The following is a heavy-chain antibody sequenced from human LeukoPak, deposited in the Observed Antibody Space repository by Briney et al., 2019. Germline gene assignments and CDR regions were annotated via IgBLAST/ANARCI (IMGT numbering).Heavy chain of an antibody. CDR3: ARAYASYSSSLGY. CDR2: IYYSGST. J-gene: IGHJ4*02. V-gene: IGHV4-59*11. D-gene: IGHD6-13*01. CDR1: GGSISSHY. Sequence: SETLSLTCTVSGGSISSHYWSWIRQPPGKGLEWIGYIYYSGSTNYNPSLKSRVTISVDTSKNQFSLKLSSVTAADTAVYYCARAYASYSSSLGYWGQGTLVTVSA.